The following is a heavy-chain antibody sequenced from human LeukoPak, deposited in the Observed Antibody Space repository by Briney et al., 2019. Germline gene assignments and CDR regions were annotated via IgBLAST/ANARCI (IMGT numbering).Heavy chain of an antibody. CDR3: AREATTSQFDY. D-gene: IGHD4-17*01. Sequence: ASVTVSCKASGYTFITRYLHWVRQAPGQGLEWMGLVNPGGGSTTYALKFEGRVTMTRETSTSTVYMELSSLSSDDTAVYYCAREATTSQFDYWGQGTLVTVSS. J-gene: IGHJ4*02. CDR2: VNPGGGST. CDR1: GYTFITRY. V-gene: IGHV1-46*01.